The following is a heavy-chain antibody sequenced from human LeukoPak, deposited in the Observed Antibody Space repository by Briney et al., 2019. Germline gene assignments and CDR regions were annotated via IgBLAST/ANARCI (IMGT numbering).Heavy chain of an antibody. CDR1: GFTFSRYC. J-gene: IGHJ6*04. CDR2: IKEDGSEK. Sequence: GGSLRLSCAASGFTFSRYCMSWVRQAPGKGLEWVASIKEDGSEKYYVDSVKGRFIISRDNAKNSLSLQMNSLRAEDTAVYYCARDFWQWLIRVYYYYGMDVWGKGTTVTVSS. V-gene: IGHV3-7*03. D-gene: IGHD6-19*01. CDR3: ARDFWQWLIRVYYYYGMDV.